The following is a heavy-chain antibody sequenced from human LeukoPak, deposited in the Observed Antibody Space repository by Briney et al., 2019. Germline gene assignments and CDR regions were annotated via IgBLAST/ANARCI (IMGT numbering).Heavy chain of an antibody. CDR2: INRDGSST. J-gene: IGHJ5*02. D-gene: IGHD6-13*01. CDR1: GFTFSSYW. CDR3: ARGVGSSSSAGLSRRVPNDP. Sequence: PGGSLRLSCAASGFTFSSYWMHWVRQAPGKGLVWVSRINRDGSSTSYADSVKGRFTISRDNAKNTLHLQMNSLRAEDTAVYYCARGVGSSSSAGLSRRVPNDPWGQGTLVTVSS. V-gene: IGHV3-74*01.